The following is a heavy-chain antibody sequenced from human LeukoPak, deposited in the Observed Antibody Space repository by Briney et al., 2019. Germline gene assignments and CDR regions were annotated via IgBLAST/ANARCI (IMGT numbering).Heavy chain of an antibody. Sequence: GGSLRLSCAASGFTFSSYSMNWVRQAPGKGLEWVSSISSSSSYIYYADSVKGRFTISRDNAKNSLYLQMNSLRAEDTAVYYCARGIQPEGFDPWGQGTLVTVSS. CDR3: ARGIQPEGFDP. CDR1: GFTFSSYS. V-gene: IGHV3-21*01. D-gene: IGHD5-18*01. J-gene: IGHJ5*02. CDR2: ISSSSSYI.